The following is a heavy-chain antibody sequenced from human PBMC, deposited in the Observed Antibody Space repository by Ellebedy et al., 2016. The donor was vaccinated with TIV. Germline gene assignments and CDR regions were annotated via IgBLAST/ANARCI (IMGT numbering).Heavy chain of an antibody. Sequence: PGGSLRLSCAASGFTFSNSWMSWVRQAPGKGLEWVGLIKSKTHGGTTDYAAPVKGRFTISRDDSKNTVYLKMNSLQTEDTGIYYCNWYYYNRFDPWGQGTQVTVSS. D-gene: IGHD1-7*01. CDR1: GFTFSNSW. J-gene: IGHJ5*02. CDR2: IKSKTHGGTT. V-gene: IGHV3-15*01. CDR3: NWYYYNRFDP.